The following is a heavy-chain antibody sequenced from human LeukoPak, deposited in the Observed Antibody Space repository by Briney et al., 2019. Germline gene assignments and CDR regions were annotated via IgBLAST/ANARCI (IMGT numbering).Heavy chain of an antibody. J-gene: IGHJ4*02. V-gene: IGHV3-48*01. CDR3: ARGGGYDSSGYYYLRPFDY. CDR2: ISGDTTTI. Sequence: PGGSLRLPCAASGFTLKSYSMNWVRQAPGKGLEWVSYISGDTTTIFYAESLKGRFSISRDNAKNSLYLQMNSLRAEDTAVYYCARGGGYDSSGYYYLRPFDYWGQGTLVTVSS. D-gene: IGHD3-22*01. CDR1: GFTLKSYS.